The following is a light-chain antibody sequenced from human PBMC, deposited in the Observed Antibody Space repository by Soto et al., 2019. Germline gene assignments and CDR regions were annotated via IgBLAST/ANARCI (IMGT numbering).Light chain of an antibody. Sequence: QSALTQPASVSGSPGQSITISCTGTSSDVGGYNYVSWYQQHPGKAPKLMIYEVSNRPSGVSDRCSGSRSGNTASLNISGLQAEDESDYYCISYTSSSTWVFGGGTKLTVL. J-gene: IGLJ3*02. CDR3: ISYTSSSTWV. V-gene: IGLV2-14*01. CDR2: EVS. CDR1: SSDVGGYNY.